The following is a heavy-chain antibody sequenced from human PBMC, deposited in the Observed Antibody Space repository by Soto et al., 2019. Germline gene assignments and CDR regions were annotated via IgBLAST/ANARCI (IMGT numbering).Heavy chain of an antibody. Sequence: PSETLSLTCAVYGGSFGGYYWSWIRQPPGKGLEWIGEINHSGSTNYNPSLKSRVTISVDTSKNQFSLKLSSVTAADTAVYYCARLLAAILDYYYYYGMDVWGQGTTVTVSS. J-gene: IGHJ6*02. V-gene: IGHV4-34*01. CDR3: ARLLAAILDYYYYYGMDV. D-gene: IGHD2-2*02. CDR1: GGSFGGYY. CDR2: INHSGST.